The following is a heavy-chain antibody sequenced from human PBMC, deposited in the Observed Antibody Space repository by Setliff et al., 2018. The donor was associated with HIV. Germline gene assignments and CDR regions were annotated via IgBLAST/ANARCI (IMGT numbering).Heavy chain of an antibody. CDR3: VSAGAWQRNALDI. D-gene: IGHD5-12*01. CDR2: IIPILGVA. J-gene: IGHJ3*02. Sequence: SVKVSCKASGYTFTGYYMHWVRQAPGQGLDWMGRIIPILGVANYAQRFQGKVTITADKSTSTAYMELTSLRFDDTAMYYCVSAGAWQRNALDIWGQGTMVTVSS. CDR1: GYTFTGYY. V-gene: IGHV1-69*02.